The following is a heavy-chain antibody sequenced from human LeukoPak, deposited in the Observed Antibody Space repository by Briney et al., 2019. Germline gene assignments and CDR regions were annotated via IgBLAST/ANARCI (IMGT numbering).Heavy chain of an antibody. D-gene: IGHD6-19*01. Sequence: SETLSLTCAVYGVSFSGYYWSWIRKPPGKGLEWIGEINHSGSTNYNPSLKSRVTISVDTSKNQFSLKLSSVTAADTAVYYCARLSSGWYRGDFDYWGQGTLVTVSS. CDR3: ARLSSGWYRGDFDY. CDR1: GVSFSGYY. V-gene: IGHV4-34*01. CDR2: INHSGST. J-gene: IGHJ4*02.